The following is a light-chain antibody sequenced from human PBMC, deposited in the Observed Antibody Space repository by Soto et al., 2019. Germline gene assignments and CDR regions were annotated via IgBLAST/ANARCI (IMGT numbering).Light chain of an antibody. CDR1: QTISSF. V-gene: IGKV1-5*01. CDR2: EAS. Sequence: DIQMTQSPSTLSASVGARVTITCRASQTISSFLAWYQHKPGEVPKLLIAEASRLESGVPSRFSGSGSGTEFTLTISSLQPDDFANYYCQHYSRFPWTFGQGTKVEI. J-gene: IGKJ1*01. CDR3: QHYSRFPWT.